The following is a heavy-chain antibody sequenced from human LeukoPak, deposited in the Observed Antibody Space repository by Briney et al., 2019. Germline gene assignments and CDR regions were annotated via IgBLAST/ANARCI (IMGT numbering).Heavy chain of an antibody. D-gene: IGHD5-24*01. CDR3: ARGLNELPLGFVMVGILEMATIGY. CDR1: GFTFSSYS. Sequence: GGSLRLSCAASGFTFSSYSMNWVRQAPGKGLEWVSSISSSSSYIYYADSVKGRFTISRDNAKNSLYLQMNSLRAEDTAVYYCARGLNELPLGFVMVGILEMATIGYWGQGTLVTVSS. CDR2: ISSSSSYI. J-gene: IGHJ4*02. V-gene: IGHV3-21*01.